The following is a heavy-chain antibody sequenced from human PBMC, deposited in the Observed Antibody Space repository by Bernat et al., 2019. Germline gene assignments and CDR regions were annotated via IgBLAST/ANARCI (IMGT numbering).Heavy chain of an antibody. Sequence: EVQLLESGGGLVQPVGSLRLSCAASGFTFSSYAMSWVRQAPGKGLEWVSAISGSGGSTYYADSVKGRFTISRDNSKNTLYLQMNSLRAEDTAVYYCAKDWVGQQLVPQFFDYCGQGTLVTVSS. CDR1: GFTFSSYA. D-gene: IGHD6-13*01. CDR2: ISGSGGST. CDR3: AKDWVGQQLVPQFFDY. V-gene: IGHV3-23*01. J-gene: IGHJ4*02.